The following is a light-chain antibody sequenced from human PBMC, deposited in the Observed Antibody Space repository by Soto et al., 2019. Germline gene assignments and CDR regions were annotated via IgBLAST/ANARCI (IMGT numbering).Light chain of an antibody. Sequence: QSVLTQPPSVSAAPGQKVTISCSGCSSNIGGNSVSWYQQLPGIAPKLLIYDDNKRPSGIPDRFSGSKSGTSATLGITGFQTGDEADYYCGSWDSSLSAYVFGTGTKVTVL. J-gene: IGLJ1*01. V-gene: IGLV1-51*01. CDR2: DDN. CDR1: SSNIGGNS. CDR3: GSWDSSLSAYV.